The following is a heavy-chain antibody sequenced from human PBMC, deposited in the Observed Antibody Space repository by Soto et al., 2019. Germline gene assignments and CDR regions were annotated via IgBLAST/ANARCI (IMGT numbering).Heavy chain of an antibody. V-gene: IGHV3-48*03. CDR2: ISSSGSTI. Sequence: GGSLRLSCAASGFTFSSYEMSWVRQAPGKGLEWVSYISSSGSTIYYADSVKGRFTISRDNAKNSLYLQMNSLRAEDTAVYYCAKFLAYLRVSKHFSYYYYGMDVWGQVTTVTV. D-gene: IGHD3-10*01. CDR3: AKFLAYLRVSKHFSYYYYGMDV. J-gene: IGHJ6*02. CDR1: GFTFSSYE.